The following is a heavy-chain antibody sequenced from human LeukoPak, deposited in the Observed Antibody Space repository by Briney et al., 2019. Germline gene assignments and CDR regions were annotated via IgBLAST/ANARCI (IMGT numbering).Heavy chain of an antibody. Sequence: TSETLSLTCSVSGDSISSYCWSWIRQPPGRGLEWIGYIYYSGSTNYNPSLRSRVTISVDTSKNQFSLKLSSVTAVDTAVYYCARKENVYYYFDYWGQGTLVTVSS. CDR3: ARKENVYYYFDY. J-gene: IGHJ4*02. D-gene: IGHD3-10*01. V-gene: IGHV4-59*12. CDR1: GDSISSYC. CDR2: IYYSGST.